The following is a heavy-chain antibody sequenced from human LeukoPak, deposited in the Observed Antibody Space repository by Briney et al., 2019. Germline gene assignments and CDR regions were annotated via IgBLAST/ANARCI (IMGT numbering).Heavy chain of an antibody. D-gene: IGHD4-11*01. CDR1: GFTFSSYA. CDR3: AKRSDYRTFDY. J-gene: IGHJ4*02. Sequence: PGGSLRLSCAASGFTFSSYAMSWVRQAPGKGLEWVSHISGSGGSTYYADSVKGHFTISRDNTKNTLYLQMNSLRAEDTAVYYCAKRSDYRTFDYWGQGTLVTVSS. V-gene: IGHV3-23*01. CDR2: ISGSGGST.